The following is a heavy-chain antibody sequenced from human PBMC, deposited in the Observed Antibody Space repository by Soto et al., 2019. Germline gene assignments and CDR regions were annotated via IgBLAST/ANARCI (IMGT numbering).Heavy chain of an antibody. V-gene: IGHV3-23*01. Sequence: GGALRLSRAAPGFTLCSYPLNWIPPAPGEGLEWVSTISASGGSTYHADSVKGRFTISRDNSKNTLYLQMNSLRDEDTAAYYCAKDMRGSGSYYIYGMDVWGQGTTVTVSS. J-gene: IGHJ6*02. CDR2: ISASGGST. CDR3: AKDMRGSGSYYIYGMDV. CDR1: GFTLCSYP. D-gene: IGHD3-10*01.